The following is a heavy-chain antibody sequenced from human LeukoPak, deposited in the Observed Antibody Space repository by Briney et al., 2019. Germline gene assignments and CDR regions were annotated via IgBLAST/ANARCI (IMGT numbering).Heavy chain of an antibody. CDR3: ARSSYCSSTSCYALDY. V-gene: IGHV3-7*01. J-gene: IGHJ4*02. CDR1: GFSFSNYW. Sequence: GGSLRLSCAASGFSFSNYWMSWVRQAPGKGLEWVANIKQDGSEKYYVDSVKGRFTISRDNAKNSLYLQMNSLRAEDTAVYYCARSSYCSSTSCYALDYWGQGTLATVSS. D-gene: IGHD2-2*01. CDR2: IKQDGSEK.